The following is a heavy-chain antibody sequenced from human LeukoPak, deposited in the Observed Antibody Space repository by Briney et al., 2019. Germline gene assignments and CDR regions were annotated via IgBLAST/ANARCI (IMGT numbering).Heavy chain of an antibody. D-gene: IGHD3-22*01. CDR3: ARGFPPRIYYDSSGYYSYFFDY. CDR2: IYSGGST. CDR1: GFTVSSNY. J-gene: IGHJ4*02. Sequence: GGSLRLSCAASGFTVSSNYMSWVRQAPGKGLEWVSVIYSGGSTYYADSVKGRFTISRDNSKNTLYLQMNSLRAEDTAVYYCARGFPPRIYYDSSGYYSYFFDYWGQGTLVTVSS. V-gene: IGHV3-66*01.